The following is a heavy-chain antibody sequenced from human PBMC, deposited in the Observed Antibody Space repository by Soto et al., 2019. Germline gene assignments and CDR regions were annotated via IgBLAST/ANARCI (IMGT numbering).Heavy chain of an antibody. CDR2: ITDSGDDT. CDR1: GVTFNNYA. V-gene: IGHV3-23*01. CDR3: AKLGSSSWSPHYYFDY. Sequence: EVQLLESGGGLVQPGGSLRLSCAASGVTFNNYAMCWVRQAPGKGLEWVSAITDSGDDTYYIDSVKGRFTISRDNSKSTLYLHMNSLRAEDTAIYYCAKLGSSSWSPHYYFDYWGQGALVTVSS. J-gene: IGHJ4*02. D-gene: IGHD2-2*01.